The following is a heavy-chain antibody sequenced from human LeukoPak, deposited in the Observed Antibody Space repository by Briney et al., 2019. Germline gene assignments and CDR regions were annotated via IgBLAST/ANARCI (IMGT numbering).Heavy chain of an antibody. CDR3: ARGPYYYDSVGHPDI. CDR2: IDTYGGDT. CDR1: GSSFINYW. Sequence: PGESLRLSCAASGSSFINYWTHWVRQTPGKRLVWVSYIDTYGGDTNYADSVKGRFTISRDNAKNTLYLQMNSLTVDDTAVYFCARGPYYYDSVGHPDIWGHGTMVTLSS. J-gene: IGHJ3*02. D-gene: IGHD3-22*01. V-gene: IGHV3-74*01.